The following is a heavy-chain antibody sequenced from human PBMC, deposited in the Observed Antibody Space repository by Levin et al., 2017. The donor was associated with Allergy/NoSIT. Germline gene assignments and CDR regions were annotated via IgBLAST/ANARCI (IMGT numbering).Heavy chain of an antibody. CDR1: GYTFHSYS. CDR3: ARDQGRGGWWVQTDGFDV. Sequence: RASVKVSCKASGYTFHSYSVSWVRQAPGQGLEWMGWISGYNGNTNYAQKFQDRVIMTTDTSTNTAYMELKSLTSDDTAMYFCARDQGRGGWWVQTDGFDVWGQGTMVIVSS. CDR2: ISGYNGNT. D-gene: IGHD6-19*01. V-gene: IGHV1-18*04. J-gene: IGHJ3*01.